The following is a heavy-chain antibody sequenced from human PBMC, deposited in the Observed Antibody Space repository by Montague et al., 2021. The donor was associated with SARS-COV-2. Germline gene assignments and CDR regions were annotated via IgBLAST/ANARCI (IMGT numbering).Heavy chain of an antibody. V-gene: IGHV3-33*06. CDR1: GFTFSNYG. CDR2: IWYDGSRK. D-gene: IGHD3-10*01. J-gene: IGHJ6*02. Sequence: SRRLSLSASGFTFSNYGMHWVRQAPGKGLEWVAVIWYDGSRKYYADSVKGRFTISRDNSNNTLYLQMNSLRAEDTAVYYCAKDPTLGSYGMDVWGQGTTVTVSS. CDR3: AKDPTLGSYGMDV.